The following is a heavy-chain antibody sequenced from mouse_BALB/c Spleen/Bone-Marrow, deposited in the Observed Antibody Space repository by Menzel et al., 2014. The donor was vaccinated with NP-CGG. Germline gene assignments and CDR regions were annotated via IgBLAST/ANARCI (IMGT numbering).Heavy chain of an antibody. D-gene: IGHD1-2*01. CDR2: INPESSTI. CDR1: GFDFSRYW. J-gene: IGHJ2*01. Sequence: VKLMESGGGLVQPGGSLKLSCTVSGFDFSRYWMSWVRQAPGKGLQWIGEINPESSTINYTPSLKDKFIISRDNAKNTLYLQMSKVRSEDTALYYCTRLTYYGLTDYWGQGTTLTVSS. CDR3: TRLTYYGLTDY. V-gene: IGHV4-1*02.